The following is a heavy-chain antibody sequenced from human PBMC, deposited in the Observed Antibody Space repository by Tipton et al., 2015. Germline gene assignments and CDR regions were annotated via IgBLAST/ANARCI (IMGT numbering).Heavy chain of an antibody. CDR1: AGSVSSGSYY. D-gene: IGHD3-22*01. CDR3: AREGWNSDSSGYDY. CDR2: IYYSGST. V-gene: IGHV4-61*01. Sequence: TLSLTCTASAGSVSSGSYYWSWIRQPPGKGLEWIGYIYYSGSTNYNPSLKSRVTMSVDTSKNQFSLQLSSVTAADTAVYYCAREGWNSDSSGYDYWGQGTLVTVSS. J-gene: IGHJ4*02.